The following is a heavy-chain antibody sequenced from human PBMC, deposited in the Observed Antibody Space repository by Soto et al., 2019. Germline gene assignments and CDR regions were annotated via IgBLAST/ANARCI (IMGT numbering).Heavy chain of an antibody. J-gene: IGHJ4*01. CDR1: GYSISSSNW. CDR2: IYYSGTT. V-gene: IGHV4-28*01. D-gene: IGHD3-22*01. CDR3: ARLGGYYQAFNI. Sequence: SETLSLTCAVSGYSISSSNWRGWIRQPPGKGLEWVGYIYYSGTTTYNPSLRSRVAISLDASKSQFSLNLRSVTAADTAVYYCARLGGYYQAFNIWGPGALVTVSS.